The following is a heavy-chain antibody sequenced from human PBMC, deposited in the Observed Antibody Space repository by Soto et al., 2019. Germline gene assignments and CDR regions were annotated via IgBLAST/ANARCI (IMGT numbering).Heavy chain of an antibody. CDR2: IIPLFGAA. CDR3: ARQFDNDSSGYYYAY. CDR1: GGTFSRND. D-gene: IGHD3-22*01. Sequence: QVQLVQSGAKVKKPGSSVKVSCKASGGTFSRNDISWVRQAPGQGLEWMGGIIPLFGAAKYAQKFQGRLSITADESTSTVYMDLSSLRSEDTAVYYCARQFDNDSSGYYYAYWGQGTLVTVSS. J-gene: IGHJ4*02. V-gene: IGHV1-69*01.